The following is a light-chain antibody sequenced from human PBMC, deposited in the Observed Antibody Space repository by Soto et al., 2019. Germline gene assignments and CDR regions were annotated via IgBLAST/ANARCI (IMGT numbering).Light chain of an antibody. Sequence: QSVLTQTPSVSATPGQRVTISCSGSNSNIAGNSVSWYQQLPGAAPKLLIYDNDKRPSGISARFSGSKSGTSASLGVTGLQTGDEADYYCETWDSGLSAVVFGGGTKLTVL. V-gene: IGLV1-51*01. CDR2: DND. J-gene: IGLJ2*01. CDR1: NSNIAGNS. CDR3: ETWDSGLSAVV.